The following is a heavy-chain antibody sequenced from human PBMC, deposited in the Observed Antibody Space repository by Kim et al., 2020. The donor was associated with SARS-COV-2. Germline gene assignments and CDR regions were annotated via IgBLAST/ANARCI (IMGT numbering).Heavy chain of an antibody. CDR2: IYYSGST. Sequence: SETLSLTCTVSGGSISSGGYYWSWIRQHPGKGLEWIGYIYYSGSTYYNPSLKSRVTISVDTSKNQFSLKLSSVTAADTAVYYCARASGYCSSTSCPGLDRFDPWGQGTLVTVSS. V-gene: IGHV4-31*03. D-gene: IGHD2-2*01. CDR1: GGSISSGGYY. CDR3: ARASGYCSSTSCPGLDRFDP. J-gene: IGHJ5*02.